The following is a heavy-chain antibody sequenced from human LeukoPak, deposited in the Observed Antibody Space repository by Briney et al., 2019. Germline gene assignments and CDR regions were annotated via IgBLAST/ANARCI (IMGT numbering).Heavy chain of an antibody. CDR2: ISYDGSNK. CDR3: ARARRDGYNSLDYYYGMDV. J-gene: IGHJ6*02. CDR1: GFTFSSYA. Sequence: GGYLRLSCAASGFTFSSYAMQWVRQAPGKGLEWVAVISYDGSNKYYADSVKGRFTISRDNSKNTLYLQMNSLRAEDTAVYYCARARRDGYNSLDYYYGMDVWGQGTTVTVSS. V-gene: IGHV3-30-3*01. D-gene: IGHD5-24*01.